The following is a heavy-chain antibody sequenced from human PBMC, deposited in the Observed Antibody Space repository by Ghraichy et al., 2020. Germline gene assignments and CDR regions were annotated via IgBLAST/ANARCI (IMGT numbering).Heavy chain of an antibody. J-gene: IGHJ4*02. CDR1: GFTFSSYG. CDR2: MTGSGGST. D-gene: IGHD5-18*01. CDR3: VSGRPPVDTTMDFDS. V-gene: IGHV3-23*01. Sequence: GGSLRLSCAASGFTFSSYGMSWVHQAPGKGLEWVSSMTGSGGSTYYADSVKGRFIISRDNSKNTLYLQMNSLRAEDTAVYYCVSGRPPVDTTMDFDSWGQGTLVTVSS.